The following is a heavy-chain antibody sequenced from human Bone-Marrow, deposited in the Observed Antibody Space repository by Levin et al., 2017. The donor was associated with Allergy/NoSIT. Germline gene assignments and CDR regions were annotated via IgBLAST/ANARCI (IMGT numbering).Heavy chain of an antibody. V-gene: IGHV3-30*04. J-gene: IGHJ6*02. Sequence: QSGGSLRLSCAASGFTFSSYAMHWVRQAPGKGLEWVAVISYDGSNKYYADSVKGRFTISRDNSKNTLYLQMNSLRAEDTAVYYCARDLGSIFGVVIDYYGMDGWGQGTTVTVSS. CDR2: ISYDGSNK. CDR1: GFTFSSYA. CDR3: ARDLGSIFGVVIDYYGMDG. D-gene: IGHD3-3*01.